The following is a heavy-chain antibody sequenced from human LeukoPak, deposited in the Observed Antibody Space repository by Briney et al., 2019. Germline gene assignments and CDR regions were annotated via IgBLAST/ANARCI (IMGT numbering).Heavy chain of an antibody. J-gene: IGHJ5*02. CDR1: GYTFTSYY. CDR3: ARDRGAYSGSWPSDWFDP. D-gene: IGHD1-26*01. CDR2: INPSGGST. V-gene: IGHV1-46*01. Sequence: ASVKVSCKASGYTFTSYYMHWVRQAPGQGFEWMGIINPSGGSTSYAQKFQGRVTMTRDTSTSTVYMGLSSLRSEDTAVYYCARDRGAYSGSWPSDWFDPWGQGTLVTVSS.